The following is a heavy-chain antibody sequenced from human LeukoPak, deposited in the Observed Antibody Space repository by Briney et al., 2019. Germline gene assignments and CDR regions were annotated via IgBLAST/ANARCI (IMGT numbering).Heavy chain of an antibody. Sequence: GGSLRLSCAASGFTFSSYNMNWVRQAPGKGLEWVSGINWNGGSTGYADSVKGRFTISRDNAKNSLYLQMNSLRAEDTALYYCAGRLGYYGTSNYSDAFDIWGQGTMVTVSS. D-gene: IGHD3-22*01. CDR3: AGRLGYYGTSNYSDAFDI. J-gene: IGHJ3*02. CDR2: INWNGGST. CDR1: GFTFSSYN. V-gene: IGHV3-20*04.